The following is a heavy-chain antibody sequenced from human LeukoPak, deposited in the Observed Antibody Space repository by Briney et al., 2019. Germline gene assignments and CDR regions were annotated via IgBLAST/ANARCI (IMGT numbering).Heavy chain of an antibody. CDR3: ARVYDFWSGYAFDI. J-gene: IGHJ3*02. V-gene: IGHV1-69*05. CDR2: IIPIFGTA. Sequence: SVKVSCKSSGGTFSSYAISWVRQAPGQGLEWMGGIIPIFGTANYAQKFQGRVTITTDESTSTAYMELSSLRSEDTAVYYCARVYDFWSGYAFDIWGQGTMVTVSS. D-gene: IGHD3-3*01. CDR1: GGTFSSYA.